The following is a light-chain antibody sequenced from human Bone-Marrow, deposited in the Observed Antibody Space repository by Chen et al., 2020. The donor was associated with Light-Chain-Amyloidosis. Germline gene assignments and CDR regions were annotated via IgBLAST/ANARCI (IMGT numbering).Light chain of an antibody. Sequence: NFMLTQPHSVSESPGKTVIISCTRSSGSIPTNYVQWYQQRPGSSPTTVIYEDDQRPSGVPDRFSGSIDRTANSASLTISGLKTEDEAGYYCQSYQGSSQGVFGGGTKLTVL. V-gene: IGLV6-57*01. J-gene: IGLJ3*02. CDR3: QSYQGSSQGV. CDR2: EDD. CDR1: SGSIPTNY.